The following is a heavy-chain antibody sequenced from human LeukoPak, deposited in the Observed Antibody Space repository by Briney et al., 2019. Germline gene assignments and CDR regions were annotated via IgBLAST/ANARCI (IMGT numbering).Heavy chain of an antibody. CDR1: GFTFSSNA. CDR3: SRLIAARTPYYFDY. CDR2: INYSGGST. V-gene: IGHV3-23*01. Sequence: GGSLRLSCAASGFTFSSNAMSGVRQAPGKGLEWVSGINYSGGSTYYADSVKGRFTISRDNSKNTLYLQMNNLRAEDTAVYYCSRLIAARTPYYFDYWGQGTLVTVSS. J-gene: IGHJ4*02. D-gene: IGHD6-6*01.